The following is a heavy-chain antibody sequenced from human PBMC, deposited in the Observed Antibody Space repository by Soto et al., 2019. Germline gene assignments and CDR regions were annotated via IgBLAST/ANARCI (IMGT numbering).Heavy chain of an antibody. CDR3: ARDIYGGRYSSSWFPFDY. CDR1: GYTFTSYY. CDR2: INPSGGST. V-gene: IGHV1-46*03. Sequence: ASVKVSCKASGYTFTSYYMHWVRQAPGQGLEWMGIINPSGGSTSYAQKFQGRVTMTRDTSTSTVYMELSSLRSEDTAVYYCARDIYGGRYSSSWFPFDYWGQGTLVTSPQ. D-gene: IGHD6-13*01. J-gene: IGHJ4*02.